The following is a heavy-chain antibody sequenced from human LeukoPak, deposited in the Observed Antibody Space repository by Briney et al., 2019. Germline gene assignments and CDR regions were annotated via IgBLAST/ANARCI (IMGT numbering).Heavy chain of an antibody. Sequence: PGGSLRLSCAASGFTFSSYWMHWVRQAPGKGLVWVSRINSDGSSTSYAVSVKGRFTISRDNAKNTLYLQMNSLRAEDTAVYYCARDNTRGGLDYWGQGTLVTVSS. J-gene: IGHJ4*02. V-gene: IGHV3-74*01. CDR3: ARDNTRGGLDY. CDR2: INSDGSST. CDR1: GFTFSSYW. D-gene: IGHD2-15*01.